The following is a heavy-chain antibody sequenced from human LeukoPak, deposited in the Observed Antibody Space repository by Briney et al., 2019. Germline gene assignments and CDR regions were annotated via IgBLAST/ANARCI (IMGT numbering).Heavy chain of an antibody. CDR3: ARQYYYDSSGCPPPNY. J-gene: IGHJ4*02. CDR2: IYYSGST. D-gene: IGHD3-22*01. Sequence: SETLSLTCTVSGGSISSSSYYWGWIRQPPGKGLEWIGSIYYSGSTYYNPSLKSRVTISVDTSKNQFSLKLSSVTAADTAVYYCARQYYYDSSGCPPPNYWGQGTLVTVSS. V-gene: IGHV4-39*01. CDR1: GGSISSSSYY.